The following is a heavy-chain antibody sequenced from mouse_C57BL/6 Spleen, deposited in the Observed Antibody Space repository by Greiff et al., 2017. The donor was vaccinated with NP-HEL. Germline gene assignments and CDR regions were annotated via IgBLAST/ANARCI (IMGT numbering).Heavy chain of an antibody. CDR1: GFNIKDDY. Sequence: EVQGVESGAELVRPGASVKLSCTASGFNIKDDYMHWVKQRPEQGLEWIGWIDPENGDTEYASKFQGKATITADTSSNTAYLQLSSLTSEDTAVYYCTTGSNYVSAMDYWGQGTSVTVSS. CDR2: IDPENGDT. CDR3: TTGSNYVSAMDY. D-gene: IGHD2-5*01. V-gene: IGHV14-4*01. J-gene: IGHJ4*01.